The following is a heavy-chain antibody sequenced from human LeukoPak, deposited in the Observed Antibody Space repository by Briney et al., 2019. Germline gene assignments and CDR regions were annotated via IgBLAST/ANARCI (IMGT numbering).Heavy chain of an antibody. CDR2: ISAYNGNT. CDR1: GYTFTSYG. V-gene: IGHV1-18*01. J-gene: IGHJ4*02. Sequence: GASVKVSCKASGYTFTSYGISWVRQAPGQGLEWMGWISAYNGNTNYAQKLQGRVTMTTDTSTSTAYMELRSLRSDDTAVYYCAKEELRYCSSTSCSSFDYWGQGTLVTVSS. D-gene: IGHD2-2*01. CDR3: AKEELRYCSSTSCSSFDY.